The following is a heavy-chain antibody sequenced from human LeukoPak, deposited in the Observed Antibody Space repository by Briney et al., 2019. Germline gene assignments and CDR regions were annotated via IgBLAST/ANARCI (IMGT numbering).Heavy chain of an antibody. V-gene: IGHV1-2*02. CDR1: GYTFIGYY. D-gene: IGHD1-26*01. Sequence: ASVKVSCKASGYTFIGYYMYWVRQAPGQGLEWMGWINPNSGGTNYAQKFQGRVTMTRDTSTNTAYMGLSRLRSDDTAVCYCARDRIGATWGQGTLVTVSS. CDR3: ARDRIGAT. J-gene: IGHJ4*02. CDR2: INPNSGGT.